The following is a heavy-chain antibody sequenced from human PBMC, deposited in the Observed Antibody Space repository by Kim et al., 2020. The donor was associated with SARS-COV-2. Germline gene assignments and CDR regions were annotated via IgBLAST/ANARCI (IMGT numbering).Heavy chain of an antibody. Sequence: TTYAASVKGRFTISRDDSKNTTFLQMDILITEYTAVYFCTSTVDLYFFDYWGQGTLVTVSS. J-gene: IGHJ4*02. V-gene: IGHV3-73*01. D-gene: IGHD4-17*01. CDR2: T. CDR3: TSTVDLYFFDY.